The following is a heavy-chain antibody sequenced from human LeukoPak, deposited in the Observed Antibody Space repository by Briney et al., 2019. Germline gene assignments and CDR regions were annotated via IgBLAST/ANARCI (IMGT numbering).Heavy chain of an antibody. Sequence: GGSLRLSCAASGFTFSSYSMNWVRQAPGKGLEWVSSISSSSSYIYYADSVKGRFTISRDNAKNSLCLQMNSLRAEDTAVYYCARGGHDILTGYNYYYYYGMDVWGQGTTVTVSS. D-gene: IGHD3-9*01. J-gene: IGHJ6*02. CDR2: ISSSSSYI. V-gene: IGHV3-21*01. CDR3: ARGGHDILTGYNYYYYYGMDV. CDR1: GFTFSSYS.